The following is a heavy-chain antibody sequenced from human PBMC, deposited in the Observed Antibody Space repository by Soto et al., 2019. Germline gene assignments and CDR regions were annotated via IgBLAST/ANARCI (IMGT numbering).Heavy chain of an antibody. CDR1: GFTFNSYW. CDR2: IKEDGSER. D-gene: IGHD3-16*01. Sequence: EVQLVDSGGDLVQPGGSLRLSCAASGFTFNSYWMSWVRQAPGKGLEWVANIKEDGSERYYVESVKGRFTISRDNGKNSLYLQMEGLRVEDTAVYYCTRGPPGGYGMDVWGQGTTVTVSS. CDR3: TRGPPGGYGMDV. V-gene: IGHV3-7*03. J-gene: IGHJ6*02.